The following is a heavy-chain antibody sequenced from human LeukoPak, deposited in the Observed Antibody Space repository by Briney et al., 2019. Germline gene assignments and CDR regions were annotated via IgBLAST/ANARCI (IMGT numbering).Heavy chain of an antibody. CDR2: IRYDGSNK. V-gene: IGHV3-30*02. J-gene: IGHJ4*02. Sequence: PGGSLRLSCAASGFTFSSYGMHWVRQAPGKGLEWVAFIRYDGSNKYYADSVKGRFTISRDNSKNTLYLQMNSLRAEDTAVYYCAKLHYDSSGYYSTDFDYWGQGTLVTVSS. CDR1: GFTFSSYG. CDR3: AKLHYDSSGYYSTDFDY. D-gene: IGHD3-22*01.